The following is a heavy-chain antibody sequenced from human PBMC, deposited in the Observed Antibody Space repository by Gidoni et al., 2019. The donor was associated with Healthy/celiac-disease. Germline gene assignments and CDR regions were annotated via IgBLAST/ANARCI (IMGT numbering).Heavy chain of an antibody. D-gene: IGHD3-3*01. CDR2: ISAYNGNT. CDR3: ARDSPQRFLEWFLDY. Sequence: QVQLVQSGAEVKKPGASVKVSCKASGYTFTSYGISWVRQAPGQGLEWMGWISAYNGNTNYAQKLQGRVTMTTDTSTSTAYMEMRSLRSDDTAVYYCARDSPQRFLEWFLDYWGQGTLVTVSS. CDR1: GYTFTSYG. V-gene: IGHV1-18*01. J-gene: IGHJ4*02.